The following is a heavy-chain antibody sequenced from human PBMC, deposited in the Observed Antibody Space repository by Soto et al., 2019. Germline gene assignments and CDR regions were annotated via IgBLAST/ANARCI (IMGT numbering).Heavy chain of an antibody. CDR1: GGFFSTNC. V-gene: IGHV4-34*01. CDR2: IDNRGRT. Sequence: QVQLQQWGAGLVKPSETLSLTCAVQGGFFSTNCWMWIRQPPGKGLEWIGEIDNRGRTNYHPSLKSRVTVALDTSKSQVSLKLTSVTAADTAVYYCARKGVEATWGAINFWGQGTLVTVSS. D-gene: IGHD5-12*01. J-gene: IGHJ4*02. CDR3: ARKGVEATWGAINF.